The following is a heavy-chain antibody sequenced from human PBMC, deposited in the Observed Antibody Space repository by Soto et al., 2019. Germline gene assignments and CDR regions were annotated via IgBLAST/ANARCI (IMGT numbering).Heavy chain of an antibody. CDR2: ISPSTSHI. J-gene: IGHJ6*02. D-gene: IGHD2-15*01. V-gene: IGHV3-21*01. Sequence: EVHLVESGGGLVKPGGPLRLSCAVSGFPFSSCTMNRVRQAPGKGLEWVSSISPSTSHIYYADSVKGRFTISRDNAKNSLFLQMNSLGAEDTAVYYCSGCSGGACHQNYGMDVWGQGTTVNVSS. CDR3: SGCSGGACHQNYGMDV. CDR1: GFPFSSCT.